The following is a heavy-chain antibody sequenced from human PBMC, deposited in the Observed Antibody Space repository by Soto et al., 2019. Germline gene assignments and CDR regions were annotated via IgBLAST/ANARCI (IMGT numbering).Heavy chain of an antibody. CDR3: ARDPPPPDY. V-gene: IGHV1-18*01. CDR1: GYTIASYA. J-gene: IGHJ4*02. Sequence: QVQLVQSGAEVKKPGASVKVSCKASGYTIASYAIXXXXXXXGQGLEWMGWISAYNGNTNYAQKLQGRVTMTTDTXXXXAXXXLXXXXXXDTAVYYCARDPPPPDYWGQGTLVTVSS. CDR2: ISAYNGNT.